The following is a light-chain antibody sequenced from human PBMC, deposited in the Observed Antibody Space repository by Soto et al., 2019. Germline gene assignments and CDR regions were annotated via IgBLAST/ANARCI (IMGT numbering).Light chain of an antibody. V-gene: IGKV1-5*01. Sequence: DIQMTQSPSTLSASVGDRVTITCRASQSISYYLAWYQKKPGXAPKVLIWNASSLQRGVPSRFSGSGSGKEVTLTISSLQPDDFATYYCQQYNRFSTWTFGQGTKVDIK. CDR1: QSISYY. J-gene: IGKJ1*01. CDR3: QQYNRFSTWT. CDR2: NAS.